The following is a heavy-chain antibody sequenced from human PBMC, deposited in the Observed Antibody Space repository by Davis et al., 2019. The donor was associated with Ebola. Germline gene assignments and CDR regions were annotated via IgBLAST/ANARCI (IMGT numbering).Heavy chain of an antibody. D-gene: IGHD3-10*01. J-gene: IGHJ6*02. V-gene: IGHV6-1*01. CDR3: ARGWFRAGMDV. CDR2: TYYKSKWYN. Sequence: PSETLSLTCAISGDSVSTAGWNWIRQSPSRGLEWLGRTYYKSKWYNDYAASVKSRITINPDTSKNQFSLQLNSVTPEDTALYYCARGWFRAGMDVWGEGTPVTV. CDR1: GDSVSTAG.